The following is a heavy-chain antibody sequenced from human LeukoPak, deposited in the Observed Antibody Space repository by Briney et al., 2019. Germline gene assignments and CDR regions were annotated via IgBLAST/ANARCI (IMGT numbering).Heavy chain of an antibody. V-gene: IGHV1-69*13. J-gene: IGHJ4*02. CDR3: ARGLTLSSYLDY. CDR2: IIPFFGTA. Sequence: ASVKASRKDSRSTLSSYAISWVRQAPGPGLEWMGGIIPFFGTANYAQKFHGRVTITADESTSTAYMELSSLRSEDTAVYYCARGLTLSSYLDYWGQGTLVTVSS. D-gene: IGHD1-14*01. CDR1: RSTLSSYA.